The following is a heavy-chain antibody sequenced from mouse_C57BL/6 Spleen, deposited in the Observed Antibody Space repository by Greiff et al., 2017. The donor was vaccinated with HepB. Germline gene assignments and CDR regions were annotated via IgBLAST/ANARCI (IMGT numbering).Heavy chain of an antibody. CDR2: IYPGDGDT. CDR3: ARGGYYGRTDWYFDV. J-gene: IGHJ1*03. Sequence: VHVKQSGAELVKPGASVKISCKASGYAFSSYWMNWVKQRPGKGLEWIGQIYPGDGDTNYNGKFKGKATLTADKSSSTAYMQRSSLTSEDSAVYFCARGGYYGRTDWYFDVWGTGTTVTVSS. V-gene: IGHV1-80*01. CDR1: GYAFSSYW. D-gene: IGHD1-1*01.